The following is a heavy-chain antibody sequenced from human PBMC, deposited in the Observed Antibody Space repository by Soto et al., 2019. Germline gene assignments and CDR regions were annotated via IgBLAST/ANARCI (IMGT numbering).Heavy chain of an antibody. CDR3: MLGSGWKDFDY. CDR1: GGSITSSSYY. J-gene: IGHJ4*02. Sequence: SETLSLTCTVSGGSITSSSYYWGWIRQPPGKGLEWIGNIYYTGSTYYNPSLKSRVTISVDTSKNHFSLKLSSVTAADTAVDYGMLGSGWKDFDYWGQGTLVTVSS. V-gene: IGHV4-39*02. CDR2: IYYTGST. D-gene: IGHD3-22*01.